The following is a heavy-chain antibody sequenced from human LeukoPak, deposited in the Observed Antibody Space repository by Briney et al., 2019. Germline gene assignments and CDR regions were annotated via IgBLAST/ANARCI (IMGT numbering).Heavy chain of an antibody. CDR3: ASNNDWSFDY. V-gene: IGHV3-7*05. CDR2: IKEDGSVK. Sequence: PGGSLRLSCAGSGFTFSSHWMNWLRQAPGKGLEWVANIKEDGSVKNYGDSVKGRFTVSRDNAKNSLYLQMNSLRVEDTAVYYCASNNDWSFDYGGQGTLVTVSS. CDR1: GFTFSSHW. D-gene: IGHD3-9*01. J-gene: IGHJ4*02.